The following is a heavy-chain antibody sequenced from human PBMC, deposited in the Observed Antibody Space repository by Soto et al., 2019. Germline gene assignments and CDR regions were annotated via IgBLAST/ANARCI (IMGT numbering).Heavy chain of an antibody. CDR3: AKHPSGDFWRGYQLGYVMDV. J-gene: IGHJ6*02. D-gene: IGHD3-3*01. V-gene: IGHV3-23*01. CDR2: SISVGTT. Sequence: EVQLLESGGGLVQPGGSLRLSCAASGFSFGSFAMSWVRQAAGKGLEWVSSISVGTTYSADSVKGRFTISRDNSKDTLYLEMNSLRAEDTALYYCAKHPSGDFWRGYQLGYVMDVWGQGTTVTISS. CDR1: GFSFGSFA.